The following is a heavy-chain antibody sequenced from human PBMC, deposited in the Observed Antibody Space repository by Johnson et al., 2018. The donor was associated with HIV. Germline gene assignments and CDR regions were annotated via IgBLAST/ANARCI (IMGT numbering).Heavy chain of an antibody. CDR1: GFTFSSYA. D-gene: IGHD6-13*01. CDR3: AKDEAQTLASAGRDAFDF. V-gene: IGHV3-30*04. J-gene: IGHJ3*01. CDR2: ISSDGSNK. Sequence: QVQLVESGGGVVQPGRSLRLSCAASGFTFSSYAMHWVRQAPGKGLAWVAVISSDGSNKYYGDSVKGRFTISRDNSKNTLYLQMNSLRPEDTALYYCAKDEAQTLASAGRDAFDFWGQGTAVTV.